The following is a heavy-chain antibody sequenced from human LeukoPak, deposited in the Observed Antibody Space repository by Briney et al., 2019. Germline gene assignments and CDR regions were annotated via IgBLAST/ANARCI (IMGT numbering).Heavy chain of an antibody. CDR1: GYTFTGYY. CDR3: ARRVDDFWSGYPDAFDI. V-gene: IGHV1-2*02. J-gene: IGHJ3*02. D-gene: IGHD3-3*01. Sequence: ASVKVSCKASGYTFTGYYMHWVRQAPGQGLEWMGWINPNSGGTNYAQKFQGRVTMTRDTSISTAYMELSRLRSDDTAVYYCARRVDDFWSGYPDAFDIWGQGTMVTASS. CDR2: INPNSGGT.